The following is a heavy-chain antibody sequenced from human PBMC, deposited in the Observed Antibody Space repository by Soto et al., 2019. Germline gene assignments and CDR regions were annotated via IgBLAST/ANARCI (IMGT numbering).Heavy chain of an antibody. CDR2: IYYSGST. Sequence: QLQLQESGPGLVKPSETLSLTCTVSGGSISSSSYYWGWIRQPPGNGLEGIGSIYYSGSTYYNPSLKSRVTISVDTSKNQFALKLSSVTAADTAVYYCARSHPPYDSSVTWGQGTLVTVSS. CDR1: GGSISSSSYY. D-gene: IGHD3-22*01. V-gene: IGHV4-39*01. J-gene: IGHJ5*02. CDR3: ARSHPPYDSSVT.